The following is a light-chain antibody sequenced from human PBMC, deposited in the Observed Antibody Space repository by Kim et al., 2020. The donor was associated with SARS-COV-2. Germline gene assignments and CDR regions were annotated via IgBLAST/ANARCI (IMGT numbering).Light chain of an antibody. J-gene: IGKJ3*01. CDR2: AAS. V-gene: IGKV1-39*01. CDR1: QSISSH. CDR3: QQSYITPFT. Sequence: DIQMTQSPSSLSASVGDRVTITCRTSQSISSHLNWYHQKPGRAPKLLISAASTLQGGVPSRFSGSRSETDFTLTISSLQPEDFATYFCQQSYITPFTFGPGTKVDIK.